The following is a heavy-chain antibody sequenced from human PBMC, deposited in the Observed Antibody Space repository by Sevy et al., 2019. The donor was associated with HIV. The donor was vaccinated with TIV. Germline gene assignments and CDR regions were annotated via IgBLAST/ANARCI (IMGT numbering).Heavy chain of an antibody. Sequence: GGSLRLSCAASGFTFSSYAMHWVRHAPGKGLEWVAVISYDGSNKYYADSVKGRFTISRDNSKNTRYLQMNSLRAQDTDVYYCARDDLARNYYDSSGYYPGFDPWGQGTLVTVSS. CDR1: GFTFSSYA. V-gene: IGHV3-30-3*01. CDR2: ISYDGSNK. CDR3: ARDDLARNYYDSSGYYPGFDP. J-gene: IGHJ5*02. D-gene: IGHD3-22*01.